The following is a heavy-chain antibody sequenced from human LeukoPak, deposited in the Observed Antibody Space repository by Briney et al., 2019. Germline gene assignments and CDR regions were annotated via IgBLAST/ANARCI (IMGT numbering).Heavy chain of an antibody. V-gene: IGHV4-34*01. CDR1: GGSFSGYY. Sequence: SETLSLTCAVYGGSFSGYYWSWIRQPPGKGLEWIGEINHSGSTNYNPSLKSRVTISVDTSKNQFSLKLSSVTAADTAVYYCARAPENYSSGYSALPGCYFDYWGQGTLVTVS. J-gene: IGHJ4*02. CDR2: INHSGST. CDR3: ARAPENYSSGYSALPGCYFDY. D-gene: IGHD3-22*01.